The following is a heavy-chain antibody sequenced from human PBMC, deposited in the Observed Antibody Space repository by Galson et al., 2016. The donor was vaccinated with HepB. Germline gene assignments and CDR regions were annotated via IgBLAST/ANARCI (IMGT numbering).Heavy chain of an antibody. CDR2: ITHSGRT. CDR3: AGSTVVPDFDS. Sequence: SETLSLTCAVYGGSFSGYNWSWIRQPPGKGLEWIGEITHSGRTKFHPSLKSRVTISADTSKNQFSLNLTSVTASDTAVYYCAGSTVVPDFDSWGQGTLVTVSS. J-gene: IGHJ4*02. V-gene: IGHV4-34*01. D-gene: IGHD4-23*01. CDR1: GGSFSGYN.